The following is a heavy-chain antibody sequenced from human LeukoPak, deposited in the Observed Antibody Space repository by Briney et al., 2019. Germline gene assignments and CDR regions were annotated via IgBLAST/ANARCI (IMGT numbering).Heavy chain of an antibody. V-gene: IGHV3-21*01. J-gene: IGHJ3*02. CDR1: GSTFSSYS. CDR2: ISSSSSYI. CDR3: ARASGYTSGWYDDAFDI. Sequence: GRSLRLSCAASGSTFSSYSMNWVRQAPGKGLEWVSSISSSSSYIYYADSVKGRFTISRDNAKNSLYLQMNSLGAEDTAVYYCARASGYTSGWYDDAFDIWGQGTMVTVSS. D-gene: IGHD6-19*01.